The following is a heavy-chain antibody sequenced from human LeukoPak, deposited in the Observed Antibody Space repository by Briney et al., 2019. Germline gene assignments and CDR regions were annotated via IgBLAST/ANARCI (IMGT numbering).Heavy chain of an antibody. D-gene: IGHD5-18*01. Sequence: ASVKVSCKASGGTFSSYAISWVRQAPGQGLEWMGRIILIFGTANYAQKFQGRVTITTDESTSTAYMELSSLRSEDTAVYYCARGDTAMVTDYYYMDVWGKGTTVTVSS. CDR1: GGTFSSYA. CDR2: IILIFGTA. J-gene: IGHJ6*03. V-gene: IGHV1-69*05. CDR3: ARGDTAMVTDYYYMDV.